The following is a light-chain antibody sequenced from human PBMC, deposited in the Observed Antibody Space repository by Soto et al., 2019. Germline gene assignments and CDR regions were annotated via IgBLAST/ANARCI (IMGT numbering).Light chain of an antibody. CDR3: GTWDSSLSVGV. Sequence: QSVSTQPPSVSAAPGQKVTISCSGSSSNVGNNFVSWYQQLPGTAPNLLIFENNKRPSGIPDRFSGSKSGTSATLGITGLQTGDEADYYCGTWDSSLSVGVFGGGTKLTVL. V-gene: IGLV1-51*02. CDR1: SSNVGNNF. CDR2: ENN. J-gene: IGLJ3*02.